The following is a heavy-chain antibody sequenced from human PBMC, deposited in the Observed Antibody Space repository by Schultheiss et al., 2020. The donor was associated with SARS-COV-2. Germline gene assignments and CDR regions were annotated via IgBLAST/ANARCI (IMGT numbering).Heavy chain of an antibody. J-gene: IGHJ4*02. V-gene: IGHV4-4*07. CDR2: IYTSGST. CDR3: ARHRGITMVRGVINHFDY. D-gene: IGHD3-10*01. CDR1: GGSISSYY. Sequence: SQTLSLTCPVSGGSISSYYWSWIRQPAGKGLEWIGRIYTSGSTNYNPSLKSRVTISVDTSKNQFSLKLSSVTAADTAVYYCARHRGITMVRGVINHFDYWGQGTLVTVSS.